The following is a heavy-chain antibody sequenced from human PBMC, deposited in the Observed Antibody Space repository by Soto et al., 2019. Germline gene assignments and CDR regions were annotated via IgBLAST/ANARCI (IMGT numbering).Heavy chain of an antibody. Sequence: GXSVKVSCKASGYTFTRYTMNWVRQAPGQRLEWVGWINPDNGNTKSSQKFQDRVIITRDTSASTSYMVLSRLRSDYTAVYYCAGAIATGEHDHWGQGTLVTVSS. J-gene: IGHJ5*02. CDR1: GYTFTRYT. CDR2: INPDNGNT. D-gene: IGHD2-21*01. V-gene: IGHV1-3*01. CDR3: AGAIATGEHDH.